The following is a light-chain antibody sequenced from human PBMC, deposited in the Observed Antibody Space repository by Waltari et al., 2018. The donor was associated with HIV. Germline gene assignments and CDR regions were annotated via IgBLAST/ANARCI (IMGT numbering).Light chain of an antibody. CDR2: SNN. CDR1: SSNIGGNT. J-gene: IGLJ2*01. V-gene: IGLV1-44*01. Sequence: QSVLTQTPSASGTPGQRVTISCSGSSSNIGGNTVNWYQQLPGTAPKLLIYSNNQRPSGVPDRFSGSKSGTSASRAISGLQSEDEADYYCTAWDDSLNGRVFGGGTKLTVL. CDR3: TAWDDSLNGRV.